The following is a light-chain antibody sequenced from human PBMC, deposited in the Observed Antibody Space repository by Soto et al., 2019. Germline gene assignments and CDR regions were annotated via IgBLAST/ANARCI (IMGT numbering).Light chain of an antibody. CDR3: QQYNNWPPKYT. Sequence: EIVMTQSPATLSVSPGEGATLSCRASQSVSSNLAWYQQKPGQAPRLLIFGASTRATGIPARFSGSGSGTEFTLTISSLQSEDSAVYFCQQYNNWPPKYTFGQGTKLEIK. V-gene: IGKV3-15*01. CDR1: QSVSSN. J-gene: IGKJ2*01. CDR2: GAS.